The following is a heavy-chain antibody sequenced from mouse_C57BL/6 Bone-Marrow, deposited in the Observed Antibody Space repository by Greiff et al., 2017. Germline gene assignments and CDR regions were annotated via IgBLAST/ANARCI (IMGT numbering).Heavy chain of an antibody. J-gene: IGHJ3*01. CDR3: ARWSTTEGFAY. CDR1: GYTFTSYW. CDR2: INPSSGYT. V-gene: IGHV1-7*01. Sequence: VHLVESGPVLAKPGASVKLSCKASGYTFTSYWMHWVKQRPGQGLEWIGHINPSSGYTKYNQKFKDKDTLTADTSSSTAYMQLSSLTYEDSAVYYRARWSTTEGFAYWGQGTLVTVSA. D-gene: IGHD1-1*01.